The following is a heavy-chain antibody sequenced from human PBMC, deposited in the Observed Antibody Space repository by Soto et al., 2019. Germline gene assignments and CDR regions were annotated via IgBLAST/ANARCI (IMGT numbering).Heavy chain of an antibody. Sequence: GESLKISCKGSGYSFTSYWIGWVRQMPGKGLEWMGIIYPGDSDTRYSPSFQGQVTISADKSIRTAYLQWSSLKASDTAMYYXARLSRPGIAANYGMDVWGQGTTVTVSS. CDR2: IYPGDSDT. CDR1: GYSFTSYW. D-gene: IGHD6-25*01. J-gene: IGHJ6*02. CDR3: ARLSRPGIAANYGMDV. V-gene: IGHV5-51*01.